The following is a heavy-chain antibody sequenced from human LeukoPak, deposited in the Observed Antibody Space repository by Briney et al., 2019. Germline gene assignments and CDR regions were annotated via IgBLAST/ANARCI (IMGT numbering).Heavy chain of an antibody. D-gene: IGHD3-16*02. J-gene: IGHJ5*02. CDR3: ASSSYRSSSS. CDR2: INEDGSEK. CDR1: GFTFTNYW. Sequence: PGGSLRLSCAASGFTFTNYWMISVRQAPGKGLEWVANINEDGSEKYYVGSVEGRFTISRDNAKNSVFLQMNSLRADDTAMYYCASSSYRSSSSWGQGTLVTVSS. V-gene: IGHV3-7*01.